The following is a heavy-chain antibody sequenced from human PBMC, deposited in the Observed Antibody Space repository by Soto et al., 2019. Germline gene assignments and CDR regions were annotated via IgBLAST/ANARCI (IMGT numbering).Heavy chain of an antibody. V-gene: IGHV1-69*11. Sequence: SVKVSCKATGGTFSSYAISWVRQAPGQGLEWMGTIIPILGTENFAQKFQSRVTISADVSTRITYMELDSLRSEDTAFYYCGRVASFDYSNCPQFDSCCQVXLFSVYS. J-gene: IGHJ5*01. D-gene: IGHD4-4*01. CDR2: IIPILGTE. CDR3: GRVASFDYSNCPQFDS. CDR1: GGTFSSYA.